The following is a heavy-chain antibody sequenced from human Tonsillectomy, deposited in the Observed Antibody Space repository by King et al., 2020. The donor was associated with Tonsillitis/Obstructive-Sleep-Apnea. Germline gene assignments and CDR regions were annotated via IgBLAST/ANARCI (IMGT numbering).Heavy chain of an antibody. V-gene: IGHV5-10-1*01. D-gene: IGHD2-2*01. CDR2: IDPSDSYT. CDR3: ASHIYCSSTSCYFDP. J-gene: IGHJ5*02. Sequence: QLVQSGAEVKKPGESLRISCKGSGYSFTSYWISWVRQMPGKGLEWMGRIDPSDSYTNYSPSFQGHVPISADKSISTAYLQWSSLKASDTAMYYCASHIYCSSTSCYFDPWGQGTLVTVSS. CDR1: GYSFTSYW.